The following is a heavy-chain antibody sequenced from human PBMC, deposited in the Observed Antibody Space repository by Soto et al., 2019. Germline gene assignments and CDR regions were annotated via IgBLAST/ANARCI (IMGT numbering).Heavy chain of an antibody. CDR1: GGTFSSYA. Sequence: QVQLVQSGAEVKKPGSSVKVSCKASGGTFSSYAISRVRQAPGQGLEWMGGIIPIFGTANYAQKFQGRVTITADASTSTAYMELSSLRSEDTAVYYCARVRVRFLEWLGSEGWGQGTLVTVSS. J-gene: IGHJ4*02. D-gene: IGHD3-3*01. CDR2: IIPIFGTA. V-gene: IGHV1-69*12. CDR3: ARVRVRFLEWLGSEG.